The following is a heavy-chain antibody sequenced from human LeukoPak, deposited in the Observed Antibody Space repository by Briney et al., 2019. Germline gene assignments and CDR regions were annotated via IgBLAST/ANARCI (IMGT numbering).Heavy chain of an antibody. V-gene: IGHV3-23*01. CDR3: AKQSAGSAAWYSLHYDF. Sequence: SCKASGGTFSSYAISWVRQAPGQGLEWVSSVDGGGGGTYYADSVKGRFTISRDNSKDTLYLQMNGLRAEDTAVYFCAKQSAGSAAWYSLHYDFWGQGTLVTVSS. CDR2: VDGGGGGT. J-gene: IGHJ4*02. CDR1: GGTFSSYA. D-gene: IGHD6-13*01.